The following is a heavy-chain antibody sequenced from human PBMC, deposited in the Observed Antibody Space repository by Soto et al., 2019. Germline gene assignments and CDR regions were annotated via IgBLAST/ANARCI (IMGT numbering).Heavy chain of an antibody. Sequence: ASVKVCKASGYTFTSYAMHWVRQAPGQRLEWMGWINAGNGNTKYSQKFQGRVTITRDTSASTAYMELSSLRSEDTAVYYCASASYCSSPKPCAFDIWGQGTMVTVSS. V-gene: IGHV1-3*01. D-gene: IGHD2-2*01. J-gene: IGHJ3*02. CDR1: GYTFTSYA. CDR3: ASASYCSSPKPCAFDI. CDR2: INAGNGNT.